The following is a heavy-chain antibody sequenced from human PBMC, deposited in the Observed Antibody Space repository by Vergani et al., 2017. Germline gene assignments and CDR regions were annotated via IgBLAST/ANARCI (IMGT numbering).Heavy chain of an antibody. J-gene: IGHJ3*02. CDR1: GFTFTAHG. Sequence: EVQLLESGGGSAQPGESLRLSCVASGFTFTAHGLNWVRQAPGKGLEWVSTLSASDRRTHYADSVKGRFTISRDISKNTLFLHMNSLRPEDTAVYYCAKVGRSEVAGTFGAFDIGGQGTMVTVSS. CDR3: AKVGRSEVAGTFGAFDI. V-gene: IGHV3-23*01. CDR2: LSASDRRT. D-gene: IGHD6-19*01.